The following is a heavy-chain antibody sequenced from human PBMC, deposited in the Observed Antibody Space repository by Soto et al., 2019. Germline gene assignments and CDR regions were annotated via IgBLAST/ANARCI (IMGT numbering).Heavy chain of an antibody. CDR3: AKYYGSGSWKGYYYYMDV. CDR1: GFTFSSYA. J-gene: IGHJ6*03. D-gene: IGHD3-10*01. V-gene: IGHV3-23*01. Sequence: GGSLRLSCAASGFTFSSYAMSWVRQAPGKGLEWVSAISGSGGSTYYADSVKGRFTISRDNSKNKLYLQMNSLRVEDTAVYYCAKYYGSGSWKGYYYYMDVWGKGTTVTVSS. CDR2: ISGSGGST.